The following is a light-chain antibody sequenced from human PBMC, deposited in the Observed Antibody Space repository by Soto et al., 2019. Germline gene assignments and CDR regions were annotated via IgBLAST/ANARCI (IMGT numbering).Light chain of an antibody. CDR3: SSYAGSLTHYV. CDR2: EVT. V-gene: IGLV2-23*02. Sequence: QSVLTQPASVSVCPGQSITISCTGTGSDVGNYNLVSWYQQHPDKTPKLMIYEVTKRPSGVSNRFSGSKSGNTASLTISGPQAEDEADYYCSSYAGSLTHYVFGAGTKLTVL. J-gene: IGLJ1*01. CDR1: GSDVGNYNL.